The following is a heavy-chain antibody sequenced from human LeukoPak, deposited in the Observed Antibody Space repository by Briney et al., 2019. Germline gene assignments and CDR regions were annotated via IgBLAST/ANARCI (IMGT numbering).Heavy chain of an antibody. CDR3: ARDTAVGIDY. Sequence: PGGSLRLSCAASGFTFSDYYMSWIRQAPGKGLEWVSYISSSSSYTNYADSVKGRFTISRDNAKNTLYLQMNSLRAEDTAVYYCARDTAVGIDYWGQGTLVTVSS. D-gene: IGHD4-23*01. J-gene: IGHJ4*02. V-gene: IGHV3-11*06. CDR1: GFTFSDYY. CDR2: ISSSSSYT.